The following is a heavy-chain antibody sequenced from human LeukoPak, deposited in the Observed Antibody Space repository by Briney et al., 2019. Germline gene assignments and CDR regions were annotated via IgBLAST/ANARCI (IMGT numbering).Heavy chain of an antibody. CDR3: ARDNGNFDY. V-gene: IGHV3-30*03. Sequence: GRSLRLSCAASGFTFRTYSIHWVRQAPGKGLEWVTVVSADGRTQLYSDSVKGRFTVSRDNAKNSLYLQMNSLRAEDTAVYYCARDNGNFDYWGQGTLVTVSS. J-gene: IGHJ4*02. CDR2: VSADGRTQ. CDR1: GFTFRTYS. D-gene: IGHD2-8*01.